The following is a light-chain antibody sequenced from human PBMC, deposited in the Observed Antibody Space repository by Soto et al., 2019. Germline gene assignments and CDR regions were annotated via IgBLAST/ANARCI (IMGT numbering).Light chain of an antibody. CDR1: SSDVGSYNL. CDR2: EGS. V-gene: IGLV2-23*01. CDR3: CSCAGSSPWV. Sequence: QSALTQPASVSGSPGQSITISCTGTSSDVGSYNLVSWYQQHPGKAPKLMIYEGSKRPSGVSNRFSGSKSGNTASLTISGLQAEDEADYYCCSCAGSSPWVFGGGTQLTVL. J-gene: IGLJ3*02.